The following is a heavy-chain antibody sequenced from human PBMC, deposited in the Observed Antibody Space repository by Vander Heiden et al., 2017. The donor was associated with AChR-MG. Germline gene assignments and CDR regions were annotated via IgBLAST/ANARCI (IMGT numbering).Heavy chain of an antibody. Sequence: EVQLVQSGAAVTKPGASLKISCKGSGYSFTSYWLGWVRQMPGKGLEWMGIIYPGDSDTRYSPSFQGQVTISADKSISTAYLQWSSLKASDTAMYYCASWVDYGVHYFDYWGQGTLVTVSS. CDR1: GYSFTSYW. V-gene: IGHV5-51*01. D-gene: IGHD4-17*01. CDR3: ASWVDYGVHYFDY. J-gene: IGHJ4*02. CDR2: IYPGDSDT.